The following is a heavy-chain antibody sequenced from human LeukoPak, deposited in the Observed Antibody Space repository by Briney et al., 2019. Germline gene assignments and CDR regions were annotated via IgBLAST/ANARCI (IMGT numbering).Heavy chain of an antibody. CDR1: RFTFSNYA. D-gene: IGHD6-19*01. CDR2: IKQDGSEK. CDR3: ARVSIPEYSSGWYGAFLAGRAYYYYYGMDV. J-gene: IGHJ6*02. Sequence: QPGRSLRLSCAASRFTFSNYAMSWVRQAPGKGLEWVANIKQDGSEKYYVDSVKGRFTISRDNAKNSLYLQMNSLRAEDTAVYYCARVSIPEYSSGWYGAFLAGRAYYYYYGMDVWGQGTTVTVSS. V-gene: IGHV3-7*05.